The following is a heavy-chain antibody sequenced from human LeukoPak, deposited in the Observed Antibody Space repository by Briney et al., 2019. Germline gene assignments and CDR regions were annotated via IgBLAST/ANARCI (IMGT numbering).Heavy chain of an antibody. D-gene: IGHD2-2*01. J-gene: IGHJ4*02. CDR2: LYYTGST. Sequence: PSETLSLTCTISGGSISSYYWSWIRQPPGKGLEWIGYLYYTGSTNYNPSLKSRVTISVDTPKTQFSLKLSCVTAADTAVYYCARQGYGYCSGTSCYAGFDTWGQGTLVTVSS. CDR1: GGSISSYY. V-gene: IGHV4-59*08. CDR3: ARQGYGYCSGTSCYAGFDT.